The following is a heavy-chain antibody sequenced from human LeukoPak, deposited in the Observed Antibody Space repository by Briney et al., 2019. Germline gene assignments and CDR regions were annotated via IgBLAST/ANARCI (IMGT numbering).Heavy chain of an antibody. D-gene: IGHD5-18*01. CDR1: GYTFTSYG. J-gene: IGHJ3*01. V-gene: IGHV1-2*02. CDR3: AKVRERGYSSKPFDL. Sequence: GASVKVSCKASGYTFTSYGISWVRQAPGQGLEWMGWINANTGGTSYAQKFQDGVTMTRNTSINTAYMELSRLRFDDTAVYYCAKVRERGYSSKPFDLWSQGTMVTVSS. CDR2: INANTGGT.